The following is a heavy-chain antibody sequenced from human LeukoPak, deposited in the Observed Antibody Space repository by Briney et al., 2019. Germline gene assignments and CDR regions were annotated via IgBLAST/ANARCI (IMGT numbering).Heavy chain of an antibody. CDR3: AKVGHSGSGSYGD. J-gene: IGHJ4*02. V-gene: IGHV3-23*01. CDR2: ISGSDGST. Sequence: GGSLRLSCAASGFTFSNFAMSWVRQAPGKGLEWVSAISGSDGSTYYADSVKGRFTISRDNSKNTLYLRMNSLRAEDTAVYYCAKVGHSGSGSYGDWGQGTLVTVSS. D-gene: IGHD3-10*01. CDR1: GFTFSNFA.